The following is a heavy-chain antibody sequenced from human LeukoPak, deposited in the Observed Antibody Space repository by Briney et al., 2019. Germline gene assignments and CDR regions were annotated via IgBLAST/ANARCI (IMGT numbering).Heavy chain of an antibody. CDR2: IYYSGST. J-gene: IGHJ6*02. D-gene: IGHD1-26*01. Sequence: SETLSLTCTVSGGSISSSSYYWGWIRQPPGKGLEWIGSIYYSGSTYYNPSLKSRVTISVDTSKNQFSLKLSSVTAADTAVYYCASYSGSYYGYYYGMDVWGQGTTVTVSS. CDR1: GGSISSSSYY. V-gene: IGHV4-39*01. CDR3: ASYSGSYYGYYYGMDV.